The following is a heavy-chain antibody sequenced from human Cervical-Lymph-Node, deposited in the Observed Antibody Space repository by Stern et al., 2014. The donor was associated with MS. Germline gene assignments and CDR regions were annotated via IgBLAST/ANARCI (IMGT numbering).Heavy chain of an antibody. Sequence: QVQLVQSGGGVVQPGRSLRLSCAASGFTFSSYAMHWVRQAPGKGLEWVAVISYDGSNKYYADSVKGRFTISRDNSKNTLYLQMNSLRAEDTAVYYGARGGKEKQWLSPKGWFDPWGQGTLVTVSS. CDR1: GFTFSSYA. J-gene: IGHJ5*02. CDR2: ISYDGSNK. V-gene: IGHV3-30*01. D-gene: IGHD6-19*01. CDR3: ARGGKEKQWLSPKGWFDP.